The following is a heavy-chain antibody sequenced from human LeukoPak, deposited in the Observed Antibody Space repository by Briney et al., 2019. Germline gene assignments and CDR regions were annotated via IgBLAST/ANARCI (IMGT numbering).Heavy chain of an antibody. D-gene: IGHD6-13*01. V-gene: IGHV1-18*01. CDR3: ARERDSSSWFEVSLDP. J-gene: IGHJ5*02. Sequence: ASVKVSCKASGYTFTSYGISWVRQAPGQGLEWMGWISAYNGNTNYAQKLQGRVTMTTDTSTSTAYMELRSLRSDDTAVYYCARERDSSSWFEVSLDPWGQGTLVTVSS. CDR1: GYTFTSYG. CDR2: ISAYNGNT.